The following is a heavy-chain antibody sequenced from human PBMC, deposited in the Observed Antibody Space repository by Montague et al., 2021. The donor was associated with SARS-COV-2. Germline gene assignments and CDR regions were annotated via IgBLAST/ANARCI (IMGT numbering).Heavy chain of an antibody. CDR1: GGSISSSSYY. D-gene: IGHD2-2*01. Sequence: SETLSLTCTVSGGSISSSSYYWGWIRQPPGKGLEWIGSIYYSGSTYYNPSLKSRVTISVDTYKNQFSLKLSSVTAADTAVYYCARDKAEYMVVSPAVHQDYGMDVWGQGTTVTVSS. V-gene: IGHV4-39*07. CDR2: IYYSGST. CDR3: ARDKAEYMVVSPAVHQDYGMDV. J-gene: IGHJ6*02.